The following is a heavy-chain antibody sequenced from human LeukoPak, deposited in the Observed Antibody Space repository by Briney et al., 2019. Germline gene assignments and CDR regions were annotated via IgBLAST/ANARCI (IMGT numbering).Heavy chain of an antibody. J-gene: IGHJ4*02. CDR1: GLTLSNYW. CDR3: AARSSGNPYF. V-gene: IGHV3-7*03. Sequence: GGSLRLSCTASGLTLSNYWMIWVRQAPGKGLEWVAKIKQDGSEKYYVDSVKGRFTISRDNAENSLYLQMNSLRVEDTAVYYCAARSSGNPYFWGQGTLVTVSS. D-gene: IGHD1-26*01. CDR2: IKQDGSEK.